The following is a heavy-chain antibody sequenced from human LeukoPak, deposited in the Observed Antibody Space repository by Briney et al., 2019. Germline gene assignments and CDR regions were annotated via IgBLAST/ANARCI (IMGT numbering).Heavy chain of an antibody. J-gene: IGHJ4*02. D-gene: IGHD6-6*01. CDR2: ISYSGST. Sequence: SETLSLTCTVSGGSISSYYWSWIRQPPGKGLEWIGYISYSGSTNYNPSLKSRVTISVDTSKNQFSLKLSSVTAADTAVHYCARHEHTARRLIPFDYWGQGTLVTVSS. CDR3: ARHEHTARRLIPFDY. CDR1: GGSISSYY. V-gene: IGHV4-59*08.